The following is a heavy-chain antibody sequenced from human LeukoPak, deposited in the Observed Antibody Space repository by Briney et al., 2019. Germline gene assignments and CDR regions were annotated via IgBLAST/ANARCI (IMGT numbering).Heavy chain of an antibody. J-gene: IGHJ4*02. CDR2: IYSGGGT. Sequence: GGSLRLSCAASGFTVSGNYMSWVRQAPGRGLQWVSVIYSGGGTYYADSVKGRFTISRDNSKNTLYLQMNGLRAEDTAVYYCARDVGGVFDYWGQGTLVTVSS. D-gene: IGHD3-16*01. V-gene: IGHV3-53*01. CDR1: GFTVSGNY. CDR3: ARDVGGVFDY.